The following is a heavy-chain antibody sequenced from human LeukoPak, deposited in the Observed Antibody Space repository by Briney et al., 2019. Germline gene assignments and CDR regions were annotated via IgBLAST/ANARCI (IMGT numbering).Heavy chain of an antibody. CDR3: ARGDTAMFFDY. CDR1: GYSISSGYY. Sequence: SETLSVTCAVSGYSISSGYYWGWIRQPPGKGLEWIGSIYHSGSTYYNPSLKSRVTISVDTSKNQFSLKLSSVTAADTAVYYCARGDTAMFFDYWGQGTLVTVSS. J-gene: IGHJ4*02. CDR2: IYHSGST. D-gene: IGHD5-18*01. V-gene: IGHV4-38-2*01.